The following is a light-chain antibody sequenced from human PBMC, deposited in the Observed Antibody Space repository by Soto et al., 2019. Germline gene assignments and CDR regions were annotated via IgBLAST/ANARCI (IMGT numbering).Light chain of an antibody. CDR1: QRIDNY. Sequence: IPMTQSPSSLSASVGDRVTITCRASQRIDNYLNWYHQKPGKAPKLLIYAASNLHSGVPSRFSGSGSGTDFTLTISNLQPDDFATYYCQQTYSTTLTFGPRTKVDIK. CDR3: QQTYSTTLT. J-gene: IGKJ3*01. V-gene: IGKV1-39*01. CDR2: AAS.